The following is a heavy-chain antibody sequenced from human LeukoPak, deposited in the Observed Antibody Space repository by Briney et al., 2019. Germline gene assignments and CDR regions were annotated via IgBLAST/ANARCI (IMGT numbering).Heavy chain of an antibody. J-gene: IGHJ5*02. Sequence: GGSLRLSCAASGFTVHSNYMSWVRQAPGKGLEWVSVIDRSGVTHYADSVKGRFTISRDNAKNSLYLQMNSLRAEDTAVYYCARSGGDDYGASNWFDPWGQGTLVTVSS. V-gene: IGHV3-53*01. CDR2: IDRSGVT. CDR3: ARSGGDDYGASNWFDP. CDR1: GFTVHSNY. D-gene: IGHD4-17*01.